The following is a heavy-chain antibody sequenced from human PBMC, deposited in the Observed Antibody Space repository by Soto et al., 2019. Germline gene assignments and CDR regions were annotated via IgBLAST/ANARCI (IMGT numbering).Heavy chain of an antibody. D-gene: IGHD3-9*01. Sequence: QVQLQQWGAGLVRPSETLSLTCAVSGGSFSGYCWNWIRQPPGKGLEWIGEITHGGSTDYNPSLNRRITISVDTYNRQISLKLSSVTAADTGFYYGAGETSDYYILTGPTTVDIWGQGTMVTVSS. J-gene: IGHJ3*02. V-gene: IGHV4-34*02. CDR1: GGSFSGYC. CDR3: AGETSDYYILTGPTTVDI. CDR2: ITHGGST.